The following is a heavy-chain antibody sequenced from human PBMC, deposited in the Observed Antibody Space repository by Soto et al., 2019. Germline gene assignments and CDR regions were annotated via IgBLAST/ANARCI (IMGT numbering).Heavy chain of an antibody. CDR3: ARVPGP. D-gene: IGHD7-27*01. CDR2: MSHSGST. Sequence: SVTMSVTCTVSGESVSTNYWWGWVRQSPVTGLEWIGDMSHSGSTYYNPSLKSRVTISVDRSKNQFSLKLSSVTAADTAVYYCARVPGPWGQGTLVTVSS. CDR1: GESVSTNYW. J-gene: IGHJ5*02. V-gene: IGHV4-4*02.